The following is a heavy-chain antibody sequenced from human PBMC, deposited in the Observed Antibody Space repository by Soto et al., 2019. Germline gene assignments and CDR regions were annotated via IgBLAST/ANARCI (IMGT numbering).Heavy chain of an antibody. CDR1: GYTFTSNG. V-gene: IGHV1-69*13. CDR3: ARDGDSNSWFDP. J-gene: IGHJ5*02. D-gene: IGHD4-4*01. CDR2: ISPIFGKA. Sequence: SVKVSCKASGYTFTSNGISWVRQAPGQGLEWMGGISPIFGKANYAQKFQGRVTITADESTSTAYMELSSLRSEDTAVYYCARDGDSNSWFDPWGQGTLVTVSS.